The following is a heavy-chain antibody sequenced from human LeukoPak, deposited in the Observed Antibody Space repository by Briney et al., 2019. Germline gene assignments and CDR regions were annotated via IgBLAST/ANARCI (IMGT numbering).Heavy chain of an antibody. CDR1: GFTFSSYA. CDR3: AKVGSGWLLNWFDP. J-gene: IGHJ5*02. V-gene: IGHV3-23*01. Sequence: PGGSLRLSCAASGFTFSSYAMSWVRQAPGKGLEWVSAISGSGGSTYYADSVKGRFTISRDNSKNTLYLQINSLRAEDTAVYYCAKVGSGWLLNWFDPWGQGTLVTVSS. D-gene: IGHD6-19*01. CDR2: ISGSGGST.